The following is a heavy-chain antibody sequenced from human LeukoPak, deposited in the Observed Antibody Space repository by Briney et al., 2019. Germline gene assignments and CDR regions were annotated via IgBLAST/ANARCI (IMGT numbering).Heavy chain of an antibody. Sequence: SETLSLTCIVSGGSISSYYWSWIRQPPGKGLEWIGYIYYSGSTNYNPSLKSRVTISVDTSKNQFSLKLSSVTAADTAVYYCTRSSGWRSPLAYWGQGTLVTVSS. CDR3: TRSSGWRSPLAY. CDR2: IYYSGST. J-gene: IGHJ4*02. V-gene: IGHV4-59*08. D-gene: IGHD6-19*01. CDR1: GGSISSYY.